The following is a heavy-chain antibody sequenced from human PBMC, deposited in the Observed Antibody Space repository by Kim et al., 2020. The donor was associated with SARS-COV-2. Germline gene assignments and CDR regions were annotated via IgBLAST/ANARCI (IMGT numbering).Heavy chain of an antibody. CDR1: GGSISSSSYY. CDR2: IYYSGST. D-gene: IGHD5-12*01. J-gene: IGHJ3*02. CDR3: ARDSGYDKTFDI. Sequence: SETLSLTCTVSGGSISSSSYYWGWIRQPPGKGLEWIGSIYYSGSTYYNPSLKSRVTISVDTSKNQFSLKLSSVTAADTAVYYCARDSGYDKTFDIWGQGTMVTVSS. V-gene: IGHV4-39*02.